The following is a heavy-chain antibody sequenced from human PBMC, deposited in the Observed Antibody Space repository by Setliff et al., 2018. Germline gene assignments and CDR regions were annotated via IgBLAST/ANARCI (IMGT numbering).Heavy chain of an antibody. V-gene: IGHV3-20*04. Sequence: GGSLRLSCAASGFTFERNGMNWVRQAPGKGLEWVSTINWDGKTTAYADSVKGRFTISRDNANRFLYLHMNSLRADDTAVYYCAKGKQLAPVGPFDYWGQGTLVTVSS. CDR3: AKGKQLAPVGPFDY. CDR2: INWDGKTT. J-gene: IGHJ4*02. CDR1: GFTFERNG. D-gene: IGHD6-6*01.